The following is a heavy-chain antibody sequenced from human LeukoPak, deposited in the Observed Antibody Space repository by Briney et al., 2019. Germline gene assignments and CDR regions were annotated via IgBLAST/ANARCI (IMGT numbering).Heavy chain of an antibody. J-gene: IGHJ5*01. V-gene: IGHV1-18*01. CDR1: GYNFGRHG. D-gene: IGHD3-22*01. Sequence: ASVKVSCKASGYNFGRHGINWLRQAPGQGLEWMGWVSASNGNTNYAQKLHDRVTMTTDTPTSTAYLELRSLRSDDTAVYYCARGNYGSRGHFFADPLNWFDSWGQGTLVTVSS. CDR3: ARGNYGSRGHFFADPLNWFDS. CDR2: VSASNGNT.